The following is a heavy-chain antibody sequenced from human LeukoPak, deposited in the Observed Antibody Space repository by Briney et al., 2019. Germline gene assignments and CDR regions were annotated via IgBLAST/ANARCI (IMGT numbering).Heavy chain of an antibody. CDR1: GGSISSGSYY. D-gene: IGHD3-10*01. J-gene: IGHJ4*02. V-gene: IGHV4-61*02. Sequence: PSETLSLTCTVSGGSISSGSYYWSWIRQPAGKGLEWIGRIYTSGSTNYNPSLKSRVTISVDTSKNQFSLKLSSVTAADTAVYYCARAYGSGTAADYWGQGTLVTVSS. CDR3: ARAYGSGTAADY. CDR2: IYTSGST.